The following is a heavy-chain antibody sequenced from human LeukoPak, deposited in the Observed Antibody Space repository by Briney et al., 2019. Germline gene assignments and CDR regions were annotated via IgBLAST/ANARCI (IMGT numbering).Heavy chain of an antibody. V-gene: IGHV3-30*04. Sequence: PGGSLRLSCAAPGFTFRDSAMHWVRLAPGKGLEWVAFISHDGSIDYYADSVKGRFTVSRDNSKSTLYLQMNSLRGEDTAVYYCARGVNYGMDVWGQGTTAIVSS. CDR3: ARGVNYGMDV. CDR1: GFTFRDSA. CDR2: ISHDGSID. J-gene: IGHJ6*02.